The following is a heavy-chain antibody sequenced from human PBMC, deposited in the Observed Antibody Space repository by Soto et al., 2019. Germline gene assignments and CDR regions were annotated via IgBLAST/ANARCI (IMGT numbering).Heavy chain of an antibody. CDR1: GYSISPYY. CDR3: AREDGYRGGDAFDI. CDR2: IYYSGSP. Sequence: PSETLSLACIVSGYSISPYYWTWIRQPPGKGLEWIGHIYYSGSPNYNPSLKSRVTISVDTSKSQFSLKLSSVTAADTAVYYCAREDGYRGGDAFDIWGQGTMVTVSS. J-gene: IGHJ3*02. V-gene: IGHV4-59*01. D-gene: IGHD5-12*01.